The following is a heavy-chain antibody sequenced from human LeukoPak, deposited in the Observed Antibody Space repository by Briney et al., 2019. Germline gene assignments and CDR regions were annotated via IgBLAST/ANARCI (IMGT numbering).Heavy chain of an antibody. D-gene: IGHD2-15*01. CDR1: GYTFTSYG. V-gene: IGHV1-18*04. Sequence: ALVKVSCKASGYTFTSYGISWVRQAPGQGLEWMGWISAYNGNTNYAQKLQGRVTMTTDTSTSTAYMELRSLRSDDTAVYYCARHYCSGGSCYSKWFDPWGQGTLVTVSS. CDR3: ARHYCSGGSCYSKWFDP. J-gene: IGHJ5*02. CDR2: ISAYNGNT.